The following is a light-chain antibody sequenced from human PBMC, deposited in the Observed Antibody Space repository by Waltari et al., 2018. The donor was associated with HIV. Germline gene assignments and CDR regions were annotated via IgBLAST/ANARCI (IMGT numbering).Light chain of an antibody. J-gene: IGKJ4*01. CDR3: QQYGNSPLT. CDR1: QSISSSD. V-gene: IGKV3-20*01. CDR2: GAS. Sequence: EIVLTQSPGTLSLSPGESATLSCRASQSISSSDLAWYQQKPGQAPRLLIYGASSGATGIPDRFSGSGSGTDFTLTISRLKPEDFAVYYCQQYGNSPLTFGGGTKVEIK.